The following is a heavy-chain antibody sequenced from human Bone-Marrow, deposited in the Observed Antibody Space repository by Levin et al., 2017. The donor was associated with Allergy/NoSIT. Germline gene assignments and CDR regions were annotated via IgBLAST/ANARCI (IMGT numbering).Heavy chain of an antibody. CDR2: IYYNGGT. CDR1: GDSISRADYY. Sequence: SQTLSLTCTVSGDSISRADYYWNWIRQLPGKGLEWIGYIYYNGGTYYNPSLKSRLTFSVDMSKNQFSLKLSSVTAADTAMYYCARSRTCSGGTCYSVVGWLDPWGQGMPVTVSS. CDR3: ARSRTCSGGTCYSVVGWLDP. V-gene: IGHV4-31*02. D-gene: IGHD2-15*01. J-gene: IGHJ5*02.